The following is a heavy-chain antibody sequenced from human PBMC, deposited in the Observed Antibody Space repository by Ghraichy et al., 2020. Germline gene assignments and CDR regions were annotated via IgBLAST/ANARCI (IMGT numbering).Heavy chain of an antibody. Sequence: SETLSLTCTVSGGSISSYYWSWIRQPPGKGLEWIGYIYYSGSTNYNPSLKSRVTISVDTSKNQFSLKLSSVTAADTAVYYCARANSLYCSGGSCYSTSAFDPWGQGTLVTVSS. J-gene: IGHJ5*02. D-gene: IGHD2-15*01. CDR2: IYYSGST. CDR3: ARANSLYCSGGSCYSTSAFDP. CDR1: GGSISSYY. V-gene: IGHV4-59*01.